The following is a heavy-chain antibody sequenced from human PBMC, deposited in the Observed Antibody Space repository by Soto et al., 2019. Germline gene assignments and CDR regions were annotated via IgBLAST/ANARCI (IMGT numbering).Heavy chain of an antibody. D-gene: IGHD3-9*01. Sequence: QVQLVQSGAEVKKPGSSVKVSCKASGGTFSSYAISWVRQAPGQGLEWMGGIIPIFGTATYAQKFQGRVTITADESTSPAYMELSSLRSEDRAVYYGARSLRYFDWSVAYYGMDVWGQGTTVTVSS. J-gene: IGHJ6*02. V-gene: IGHV1-69*01. CDR2: IIPIFGTA. CDR3: ARSLRYFDWSVAYYGMDV. CDR1: GGTFSSYA.